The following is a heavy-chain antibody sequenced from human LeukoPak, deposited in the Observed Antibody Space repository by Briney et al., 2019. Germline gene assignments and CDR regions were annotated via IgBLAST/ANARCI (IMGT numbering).Heavy chain of an antibody. D-gene: IGHD6-13*01. CDR1: GYTFTSYG. V-gene: IGHV1-18*01. CDR3: ARDSSSWFPNWFDP. J-gene: IGHJ5*02. CDR2: ISAYNGNT. Sequence: GASVKVSCKASGYTFTSYGISWVRQAPGQGLEWMGWISAYNGNTHYAQKLQGRVTMTTDTSTSTAYMELRSLRSDDTAVYYCARDSSSWFPNWFDPWGQGTLVTVSS.